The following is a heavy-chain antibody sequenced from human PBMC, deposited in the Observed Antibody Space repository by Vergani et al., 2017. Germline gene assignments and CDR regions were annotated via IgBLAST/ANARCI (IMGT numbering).Heavy chain of an antibody. J-gene: IGHJ4*02. V-gene: IGHV3-21*01. CDR2: ISSSSSYI. D-gene: IGHD2-8*01. CDR1: GFTFSSYS. Sequence: EVQLLESGGGLAQPGGSLRLSCAASGFTFSSYSMNWVRQAPGKGLEWVSFISSSSSYIYYADSVKGRFTISRDNAKNSLYLQMNNLRAEDTAVYYCARQSRDVFCTNGVCPLGYWGQGALVTVSS. CDR3: ARQSRDVFCTNGVCPLGY.